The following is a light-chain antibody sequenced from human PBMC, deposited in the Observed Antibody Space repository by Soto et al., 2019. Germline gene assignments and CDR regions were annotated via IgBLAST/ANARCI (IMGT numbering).Light chain of an antibody. CDR1: SSNIGAGYD. V-gene: IGLV1-40*01. Sequence: QSALTQPPSVSGAPGQRVTISCTGNSSNIGAGYDVHWYQQLPGTAPKLLIYANINRPSGVPDRFSGSKSATSVSLAITGLQAEDEADYYCQSYDSSLSGSVFGGGTKLTVL. CDR3: QSYDSSLSGSV. CDR2: ANI. J-gene: IGLJ2*01.